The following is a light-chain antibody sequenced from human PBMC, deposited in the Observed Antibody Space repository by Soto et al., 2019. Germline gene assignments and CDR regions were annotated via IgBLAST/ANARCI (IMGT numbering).Light chain of an antibody. V-gene: IGLV2-14*01. CDR1: SRDVGGYNY. Sequence: QSVLTQPASVSGSPGQSITISCIGTSRDVGGYNYVSWYQHHPGEAPKLMIYEVSNRPSGVSDRFSAAKSGNTASLTISGLQAEDEADYYCSSFAGSNNFPYVFGTGTKVTVL. CDR3: SSFAGSNNFPYV. CDR2: EVS. J-gene: IGLJ1*01.